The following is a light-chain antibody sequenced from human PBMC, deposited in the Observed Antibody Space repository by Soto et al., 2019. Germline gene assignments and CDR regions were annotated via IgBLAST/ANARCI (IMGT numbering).Light chain of an antibody. CDR1: SRDVGGYNY. V-gene: IGLV2-14*01. CDR3: SSYTTISTYV. CDR2: DVR. Sequence: SSLTQPASVSGSPGQSITISCPGTSRDVGGYNYVSWYQQHPSKAPKLMIYDVRNRPSGVSNRFSGSKSVNTASLTISGLQAEDEADYYCSSYTTISTYVFGTGTKVTVL. J-gene: IGLJ1*01.